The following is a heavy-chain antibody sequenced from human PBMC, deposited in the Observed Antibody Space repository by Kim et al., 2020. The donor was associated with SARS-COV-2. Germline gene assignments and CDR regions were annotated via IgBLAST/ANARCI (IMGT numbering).Heavy chain of an antibody. CDR1: GFTFSGSA. D-gene: IGHD5-18*01. Sequence: GGSLRLSCAASGFTFSGSAMHWVRQASGKGLEWVGRIRSKANSYATAYAASVKGRFTISRDDSKNTAYLQMNSLKTEDTAVYYCTSDSPQYSYGFYWGQGTLVTVSS. CDR2: IRSKANSYAT. J-gene: IGHJ4*02. CDR3: TSDSPQYSYGFY. V-gene: IGHV3-73*01.